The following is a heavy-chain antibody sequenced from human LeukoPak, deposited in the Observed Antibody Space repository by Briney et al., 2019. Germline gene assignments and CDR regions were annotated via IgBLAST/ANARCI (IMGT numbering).Heavy chain of an antibody. Sequence: SQTLSLTCAVSGGSISSGGYSWSWIRQPPGKGLEWIGYIYHSGSTYYNPSLKSRVTISVDRSKNQFSLKLSSVTAADTAVYYCARATVDPGYYDSSGYYMLDYWGRGTLVTVSS. CDR3: ARATVDPGYYDSSGYYMLDY. CDR1: GGSISSGGYS. CDR2: IYHSGST. D-gene: IGHD3-22*01. J-gene: IGHJ4*02. V-gene: IGHV4-30-2*01.